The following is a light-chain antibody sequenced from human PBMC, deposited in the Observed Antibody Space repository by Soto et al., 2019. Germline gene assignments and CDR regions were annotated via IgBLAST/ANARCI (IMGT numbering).Light chain of an antibody. V-gene: IGLV1-40*01. CDR1: SSNIGAGYD. CDR3: QSYDSSLRGRV. J-gene: IGLJ3*02. Sequence: QSVLTQPPSVSGAPGQRVTISCTGSSSNIGAGYDVHWYQQLPGTAPKLLIYGNTNRPSGVPDRFSGSKSGTSASLAITGLRAEDEGDYYCQSYDSSLRGRVFGGGTKLTVL. CDR2: GNT.